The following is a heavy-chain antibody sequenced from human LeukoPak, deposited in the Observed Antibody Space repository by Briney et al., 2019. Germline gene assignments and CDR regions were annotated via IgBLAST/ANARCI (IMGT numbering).Heavy chain of an antibody. J-gene: IGHJ4*02. V-gene: IGHV5-51*01. CDR2: IYPGDSDT. CDR3: VWYSGSYTPDY. CDR1: GYSFTSYW. Sequence: GESLRISCKGSGYSFTSYWISWVRQMPGKGLEWMGIIYPGDSDTRYSPSFQGQVTISADKSISTAYLQWSSLKASDTAMYYCVWYSGSYTPDYWGQGTLVTVSS. D-gene: IGHD1-26*01.